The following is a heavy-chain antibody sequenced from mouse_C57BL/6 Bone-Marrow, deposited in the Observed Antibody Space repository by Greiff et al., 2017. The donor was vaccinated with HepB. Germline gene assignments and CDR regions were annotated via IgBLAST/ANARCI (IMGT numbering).Heavy chain of an antibody. V-gene: IGHV1-78*01. CDR1: GYTFTDHT. Sequence: VQLQQSDAELVKPGASVKISCKVSGYTFTDHTIHWMKQRPEQGLEWIGYIYPRDGSTKYNEKFKGKATLTADKSSSTAYMQLNSLTSEDSAVYFCARRIHYYGSSYAMDYWGQGTSVTVSS. J-gene: IGHJ4*01. CDR2: IYPRDGST. D-gene: IGHD1-1*01. CDR3: ARRIHYYGSSYAMDY.